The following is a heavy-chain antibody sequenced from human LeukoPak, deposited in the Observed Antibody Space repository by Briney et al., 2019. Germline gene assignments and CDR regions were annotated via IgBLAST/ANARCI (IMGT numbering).Heavy chain of an antibody. CDR1: GGSISSSSYY. D-gene: IGHD2-8*01. CDR3: ARSRGVWANWFDP. J-gene: IGHJ5*02. CDR2: IYTSGST. V-gene: IGHV4-61*02. Sequence: NPSETLSLTCTVSGGSISSSSYYWGWIRQPAGKGLEWIGRIYTSGSTNYNPSLKSRVTISVDTSKNQFSLKLSSVTAADTAVYYCARSRGVWANWFDPWGQGTLVTVSS.